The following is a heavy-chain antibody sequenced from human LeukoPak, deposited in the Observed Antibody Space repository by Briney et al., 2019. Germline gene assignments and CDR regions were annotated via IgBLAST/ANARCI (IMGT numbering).Heavy chain of an antibody. D-gene: IGHD6-13*01. CDR3: ARDRIAAAGTGRGY. V-gene: IGHV3-74*01. Sequence: GGSLRLSCAASGFTFSSYWMHWVRQPPGKGLVWVSRITSDGSGIGYADSVKGRFSTSRDNAKNTLYLQMNSLRAEDTAVYYCARDRIAAAGTGRGYWGQGTLVTVSS. CDR1: GFTFSSYW. J-gene: IGHJ4*02. CDR2: ITSDGSGI.